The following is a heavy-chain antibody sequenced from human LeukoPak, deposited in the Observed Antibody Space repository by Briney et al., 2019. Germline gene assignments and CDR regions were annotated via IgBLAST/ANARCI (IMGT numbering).Heavy chain of an antibody. CDR2: INHSGST. Sequence: SETLSLTCAAYGGSFSGYYWSWIRQPPGKGLEWIGEINHSGSTNYNPSLKSRVTISVDTSKNQFSLKLSSVTAADTAVYYCARARPGYSSSWYWFDPWGQGTLVTVSS. D-gene: IGHD6-13*01. V-gene: IGHV4-34*01. CDR1: GGSFSGYY. CDR3: ARARPGYSSSWYWFDP. J-gene: IGHJ5*02.